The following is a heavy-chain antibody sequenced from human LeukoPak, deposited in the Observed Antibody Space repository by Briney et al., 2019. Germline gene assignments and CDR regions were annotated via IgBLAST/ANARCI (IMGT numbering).Heavy chain of an antibody. D-gene: IGHD3-16*01. CDR2: ISSSGSTM. CDR1: GFTFSSHE. Sequence: GGSLRLSCAASGFTFSSHELNWVRQAPGKGLEWVSYISSSGSTMYYADSVNVRFTTSKDNSKISLYLQMTGLRAEDTAVYYCAKNGGPHGIDYWGLGTTVTVSS. CDR3: AKNGGPHGIDY. V-gene: IGHV3-48*03. J-gene: IGHJ4*03.